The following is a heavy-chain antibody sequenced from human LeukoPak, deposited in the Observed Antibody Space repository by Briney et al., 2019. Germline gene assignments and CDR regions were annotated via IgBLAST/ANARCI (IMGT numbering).Heavy chain of an antibody. CDR1: GVMFPSYW. CDR2: IKQDGSEK. J-gene: IGHJ4*02. CDR3: ARRHHFGFLDS. Sequence: GGSLRLSCAASGVMFPSYWMTWVRQAPGKGLEWVANIKQDGSEKYYVDSVKGRFTISRDNAKNSVYLQMNSLRVEDTAVYYCARRHHFGFLDSWGQGTQVTVSS. D-gene: IGHD3-10*01. V-gene: IGHV3-7*04.